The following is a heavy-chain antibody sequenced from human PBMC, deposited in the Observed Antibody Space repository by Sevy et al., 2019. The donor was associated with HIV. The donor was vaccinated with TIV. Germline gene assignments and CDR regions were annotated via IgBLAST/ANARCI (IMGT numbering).Heavy chain of an antibody. CDR2: IYYSGST. CDR1: GGSISSSSYY. CDR3: ARHAGDSSGYYYAWFDP. D-gene: IGHD3-22*01. V-gene: IGHV4-39*01. J-gene: IGHJ5*02. Sequence: SETLSLTCTVSGGSISSSSYYWGWIRQPPGKGLEWIGSIYYSGSTYYNPSLKSRVTISVDTSKNQFSLKLGSVTAADTAVYYCARHAGDSSGYYYAWFDPWGQGTLVTVSS.